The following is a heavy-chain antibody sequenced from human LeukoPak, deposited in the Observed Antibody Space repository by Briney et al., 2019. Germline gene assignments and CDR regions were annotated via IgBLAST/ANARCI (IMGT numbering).Heavy chain of an antibody. Sequence: SETLSLTCVVSGGSISGNNWWSWVRQPPGEGLEWIGEIYHTGSTNYHPSLTSRASISVEKSKNQFSLRLNSVTAADTAVYYCAREDLDSSGYYVDXXXQGILVTVSS. V-gene: IGHV4-4*02. D-gene: IGHD3-22*01. CDR3: AREDLDSSGYYVDX. CDR1: GGSISGNNW. J-gene: IGHJ5*02. CDR2: IYHTGST.